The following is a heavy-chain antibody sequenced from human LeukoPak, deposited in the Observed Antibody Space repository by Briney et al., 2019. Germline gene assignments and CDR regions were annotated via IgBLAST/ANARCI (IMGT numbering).Heavy chain of an antibody. CDR2: ISYDGSEK. Sequence: HPGRSLRLSCAASGFTFSSYPMHWVRQAPGKGLEWVVVISYDGSEKHYADPVKGRFTISRDNSKNTLYLQVNSLRAEDTAVYYCAREGSSGYYPYWGQGILVTVSS. V-gene: IGHV3-30-3*01. J-gene: IGHJ4*02. D-gene: IGHD3-22*01. CDR3: AREGSSGYYPY. CDR1: GFTFSSYP.